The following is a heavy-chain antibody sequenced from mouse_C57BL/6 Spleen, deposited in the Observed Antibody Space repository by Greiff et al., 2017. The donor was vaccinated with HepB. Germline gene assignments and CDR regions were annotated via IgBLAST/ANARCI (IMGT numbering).Heavy chain of an antibody. D-gene: IGHD2-1*01. Sequence: QVQLQQPGAELVMPGASVKLSCKASGYTFTSYWMHWVKQRPGQGLEWIGEIDPSDSYTNYNQKVKGKSTLTVDKSSSTAYMQLSSLTSEDSAVYYCAKIYYGNYWYFDVWGTGTTVTVSS. V-gene: IGHV1-69*01. CDR3: AKIYYGNYWYFDV. CDR2: IDPSDSYT. CDR1: GYTFTSYW. J-gene: IGHJ1*03.